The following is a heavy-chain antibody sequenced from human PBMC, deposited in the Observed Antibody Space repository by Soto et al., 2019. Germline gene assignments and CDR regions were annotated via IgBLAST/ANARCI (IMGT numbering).Heavy chain of an antibody. J-gene: IGHJ4*02. D-gene: IGHD3-10*01. V-gene: IGHV4-30-4*08. CDR3: ARVVGYYGSGSFDY. CDR2: IHYTGSI. Sequence: SETLSLTCIVSGGSISSEYYHWTWIRQSPGKGLEWIGYIHYTGSIMYNPSFKSRLTMAVDTSKNQFSLQLSSVTAADTAVYYCARVVGYYGSGSFDYWGQGTLVTVPQ. CDR1: GGSISSEYYH.